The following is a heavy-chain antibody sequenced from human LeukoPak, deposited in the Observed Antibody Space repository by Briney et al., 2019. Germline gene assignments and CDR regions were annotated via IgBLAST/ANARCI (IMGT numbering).Heavy chain of an antibody. J-gene: IGHJ4*02. D-gene: IGHD2-15*01. CDR3: AKEWSPNDY. V-gene: IGHV3-23*01. CDR1: GFTFSSYA. CDR2: ISISGDTT. Sequence: GGSLRLSCAASGFTFSSYAMSWVRQAPGKGLEWVSSISISGDTTNYADSVKGRFTISRDNSKNTLFLQMNSLRAEDTAVYYCAKEWSPNDYWGQGTRVTVSS.